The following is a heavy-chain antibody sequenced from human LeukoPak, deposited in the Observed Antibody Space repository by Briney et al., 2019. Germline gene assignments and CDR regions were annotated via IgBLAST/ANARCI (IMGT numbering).Heavy chain of an antibody. J-gene: IGHJ4*02. CDR3: ARVLTNDYGTQDFDY. V-gene: IGHV4-39*07. CDR2: IYHSGST. Sequence: SETLSLTCTVSGGSISSSSYYWGWIRQPPGKGLEWIGSIYHSGSTYYNPSLKSRVTISVDTSKNQFSLKLSSVTAADTAVYYCARVLTNDYGTQDFDYWGQGTLVTVSS. CDR1: GGSISSSSYY. D-gene: IGHD4-17*01.